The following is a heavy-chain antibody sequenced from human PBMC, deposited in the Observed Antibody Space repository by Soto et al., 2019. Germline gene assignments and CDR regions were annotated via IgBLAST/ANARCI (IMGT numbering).Heavy chain of an antibody. CDR2: ISSSGSTI. Sequence: PGGSLRLSCAASGFTFSDYYMSWIRQAPGKGLEWVSYISSSGSTIYYADSVKGRFTISRDNAKNSLYLQMNSLRAEDTAVYYCARENGGYYDSSGYNPFDYWGQGTLVTVSS. J-gene: IGHJ4*02. CDR1: GFTFSDYY. D-gene: IGHD3-22*01. CDR3: ARENGGYYDSSGYNPFDY. V-gene: IGHV3-11*04.